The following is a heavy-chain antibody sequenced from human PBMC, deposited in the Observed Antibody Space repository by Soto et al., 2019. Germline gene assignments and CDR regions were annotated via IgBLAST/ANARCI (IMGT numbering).Heavy chain of an antibody. CDR1: GGTFSSYT. Sequence: QVQLVQSGAEVKKPGSSVKVSCKASGGTFSSYTISWVRQAPGQGLEWMGRIIPILGIANYAQTFQCRVTITAHKSARTAYMELSSLRSEDTAVYYCARDIVGATTTDYWGQGTLVTVSS. V-gene: IGHV1-69*08. CDR2: IIPILGIA. CDR3: ARDIVGATTTDY. J-gene: IGHJ4*02. D-gene: IGHD1-26*01.